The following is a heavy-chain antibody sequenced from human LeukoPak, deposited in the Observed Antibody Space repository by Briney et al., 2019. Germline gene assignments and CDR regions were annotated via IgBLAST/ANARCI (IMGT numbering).Heavy chain of an antibody. CDR3: ARDLIRDDYKDAFDI. CDR2: IKSDGSST. D-gene: IGHD5-24*01. Sequence: GGSLRLSCAASGFTFSNYWMHWVRQAPGKGLVWVSRIKSDGSSTNYADSVKGRFTISRDNAKNSLYLQMNSLRAEDTAVYYCARDLIRDDYKDAFDIWGQGTMVTVSS. CDR1: GFTFSNYW. J-gene: IGHJ3*02. V-gene: IGHV3-74*01.